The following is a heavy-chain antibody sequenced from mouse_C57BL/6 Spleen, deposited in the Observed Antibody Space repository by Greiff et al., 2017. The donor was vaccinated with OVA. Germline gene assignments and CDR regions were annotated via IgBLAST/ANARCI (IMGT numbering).Heavy chain of an antibody. J-gene: IGHJ2*01. D-gene: IGHD3-1*01. CDR1: GYTFTSYW. Sequence: QVQLQQPGAELVKPGASVKLSCKASGYTFTSYWMQWVKQRPGQGLEWIGEIDPSDSYTNYNQKFKGKATLTVDTSSSTAYMQLSRLTSEDSAVYYCARTPRYYFDYWGQGTTLTVSS. CDR3: ARTPRYYFDY. V-gene: IGHV1-50*01. CDR2: IDPSDSYT.